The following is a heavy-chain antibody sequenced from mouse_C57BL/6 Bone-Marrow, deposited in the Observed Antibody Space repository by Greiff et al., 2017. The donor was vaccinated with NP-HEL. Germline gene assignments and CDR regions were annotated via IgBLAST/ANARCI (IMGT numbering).Heavy chain of an antibody. CDR2: IYPGSGNT. J-gene: IGHJ2*01. D-gene: IGHD2-5*01. CDR3: ARGDYSNYVDY. V-gene: IGHV1-76*01. CDR1: GYTFTDYY. Sequence: QVQLKESGAELVRPGASVKLSCKASGYTFTDYYINWVKQRPGQGLEWIARIYPGSGNTYYNEKFKGKATLTAEKSSRTAYMQLSSLTSEDSAVYFCARGDYSNYVDYWGQGTTLTVSS.